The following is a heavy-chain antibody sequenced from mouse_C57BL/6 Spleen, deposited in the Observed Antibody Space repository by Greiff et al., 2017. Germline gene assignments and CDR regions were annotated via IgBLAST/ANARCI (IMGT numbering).Heavy chain of an antibody. CDR3: AKWGPYYGSSFEGYFDV. D-gene: IGHD1-1*01. J-gene: IGHJ1*03. CDR2: LWGDGST. CDR1: GFSLTSYG. Sequence: QVQLKESGPGLVAPSQSLSITCTVSGFSLTSYGVSWVRQPPGKGLEWLGVLWGDGSTNYHSALISRLSISKDNSKRQVFLKLNSLQTDDTATYYCAKWGPYYGSSFEGYFDVWGTGTTVTVSS. V-gene: IGHV2-3*01.